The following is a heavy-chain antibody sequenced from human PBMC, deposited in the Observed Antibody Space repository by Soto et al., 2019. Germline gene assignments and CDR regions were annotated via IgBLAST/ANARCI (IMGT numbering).Heavy chain of an antibody. D-gene: IGHD5-12*01. J-gene: IGHJ6*02. CDR1: GFTFSSYA. CDR3: ARYSGYDYWSYYYYYGMDV. V-gene: IGHV3-30-3*01. CDR2: ISYDGSNK. Sequence: QVQLVESGGGVVQPGRSLRLSCAASGFTFSSYAMHWVRQAPGKGLEWVAVISYDGSNKYYADSAKGRFTISRDNSKNTLYLQMNSLRAEDTAVYYCARYSGYDYWSYYYYYGMDVWGQGTTVTVSS.